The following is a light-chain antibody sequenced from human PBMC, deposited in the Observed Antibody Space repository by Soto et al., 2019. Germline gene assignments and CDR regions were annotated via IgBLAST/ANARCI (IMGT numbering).Light chain of an antibody. Sequence: EIVMTQSPATLSVSPGERATLSCRASQSVSRNLAWYQQNPGQAPRLLLYGTSTRATGIPARFSGSGSGPEFTLTISSLQSEDFAVYYCQQYNNWPPMFTFGPGTKVDIK. J-gene: IGKJ3*01. CDR2: GTS. CDR3: QQYNNWPPMFT. V-gene: IGKV3-15*01. CDR1: QSVSRN.